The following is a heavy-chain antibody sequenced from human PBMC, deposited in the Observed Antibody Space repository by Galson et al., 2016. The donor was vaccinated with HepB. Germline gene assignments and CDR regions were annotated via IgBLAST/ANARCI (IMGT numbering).Heavy chain of an antibody. CDR1: GFTFNSCA. D-gene: IGHD1-1*01. CDR2: ISDNGGST. J-gene: IGHJ3*02. V-gene: IGHV3-64D*06. CDR3: VKDRGWGYTSNAFDI. Sequence: SLRLSCAASGFTFNSCAMHWVRQAPGKGLESVSAISDNGGSTYYADSVKGRFTISRDNSKNTLYLRMSSLRAEDTAVYYCVKDRGWGYTSNAFDIWGQGTMVTVSS.